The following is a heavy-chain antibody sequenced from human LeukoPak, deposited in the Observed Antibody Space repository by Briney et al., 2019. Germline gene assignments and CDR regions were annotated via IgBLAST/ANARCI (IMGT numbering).Heavy chain of an antibody. J-gene: IGHJ6*02. CDR2: ISYDGSNK. CDR1: GFTISSYA. D-gene: IGHD3-16*01. Sequence: PGRSLRLSCAASGFTISSYAMHWVRQAPGKGLEWVAVISYDGSNKYYADSVKGRFTISRDNSKNTLYLQMNSLRAEDTAVYYCARSDGDPITFGGVFYGMDVWGQGTTVTVSS. CDR3: ARSDGDPITFGGVFYGMDV. V-gene: IGHV3-30-3*01.